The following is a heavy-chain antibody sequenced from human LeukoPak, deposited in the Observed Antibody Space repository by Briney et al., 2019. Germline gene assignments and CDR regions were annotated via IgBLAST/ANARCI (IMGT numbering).Heavy chain of an antibody. CDR3: ARDGTAAGLYFDL. J-gene: IGHJ4*01. CDR2: IRQDGGAK. CDR1: GFTFSSFW. D-gene: IGHD6-13*01. V-gene: IGHV3-7*01. Sequence: GGSLRLSCAVSGFTFSSFWMNWVRQAPGKGLEWVASIRQDGGAKSYVDSVKGRFTISRDNTKNSLYLQMNSLRAEDTAVYYCARDGTAAGLYFDLWGQGTLVTVSS.